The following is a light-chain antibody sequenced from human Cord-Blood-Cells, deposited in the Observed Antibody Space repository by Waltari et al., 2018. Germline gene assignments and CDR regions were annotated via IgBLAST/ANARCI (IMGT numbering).Light chain of an antibody. CDR3: QQSYSTPLT. Sequence: DIQMTQSPSSLSASVGDRVTITCRASQSISSYLNWYQQKPGKAPKLLIYAASSLQSGVPSRFSGSGSGTDFTITIRSLQPEDFATYYCQQSYSTPLTFGGGTKVEIK. CDR2: AAS. CDR1: QSISSY. J-gene: IGKJ4*01. V-gene: IGKV1-39*01.